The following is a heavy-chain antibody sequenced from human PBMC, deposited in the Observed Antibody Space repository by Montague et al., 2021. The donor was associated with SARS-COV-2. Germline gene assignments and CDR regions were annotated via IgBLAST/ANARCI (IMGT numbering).Heavy chain of an antibody. J-gene: IGHJ4*02. D-gene: IGHD5-24*01. CDR2: IYYSGST. V-gene: IGHV4-39*01. CDR3: ARQGRDGYNTYYFDY. Sequence: SETLSLTCTVSGGSISSSSYYWGWIRQPPGKGLEWIGSIYYSGSTYYNPSLKSRVTISVDTSKNQFSLKLSSVTAADTAVYYCARQGRDGYNTYYFDYWGQRTLVTVSS. CDR1: GGSISSSSYY.